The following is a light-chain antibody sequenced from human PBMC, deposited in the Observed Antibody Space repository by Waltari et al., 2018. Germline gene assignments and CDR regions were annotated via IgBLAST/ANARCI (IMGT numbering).Light chain of an antibody. CDR3: QKYDRLPAT. CDR1: QSVGRY. J-gene: IGKJ1*01. CDR2: GGS. V-gene: IGKV3-20*01. Sequence: EVVLTQSPGTLSLSPGERATLYCRASQSVGRYLAWYQQKPGRAPRRRIYGGSSRATGIPDRFSGVGSGTDFSLTISRLEAEDFAVYYCQKYDRLPATFGQGTKVEIK.